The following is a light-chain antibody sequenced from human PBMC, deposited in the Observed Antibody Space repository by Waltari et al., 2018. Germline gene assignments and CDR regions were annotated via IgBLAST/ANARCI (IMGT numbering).Light chain of an antibody. CDR2: AAS. Sequence: DIQMTQSPSSLSASVGDRVTITCRASQSISSYLSWYQHQPGKAPKLLIYAASTLQGGVPPRFSGSGSGTDFTLTIRSPQVEDSATYYCQQSYITPATFGGGTKVEIK. CDR3: QQSYITPAT. CDR1: QSISSY. V-gene: IGKV1-39*01. J-gene: IGKJ4*01.